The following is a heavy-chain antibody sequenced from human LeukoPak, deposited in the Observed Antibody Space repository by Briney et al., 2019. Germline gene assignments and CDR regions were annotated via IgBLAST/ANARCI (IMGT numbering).Heavy chain of an antibody. J-gene: IGHJ4*02. Sequence: SETLSLTCTVSGGSISSSSYYWGWIRQPPGKGLEWIGSIYYSGSTYYNPSLKSRVTISVDTSKNQFSLKLSSVTAADTAVYYCARDFSYGGFDYWGQGTLVTVSS. V-gene: IGHV4-39*07. D-gene: IGHD4-17*01. CDR3: ARDFSYGGFDY. CDR2: IYYSGST. CDR1: GGSISSSSYY.